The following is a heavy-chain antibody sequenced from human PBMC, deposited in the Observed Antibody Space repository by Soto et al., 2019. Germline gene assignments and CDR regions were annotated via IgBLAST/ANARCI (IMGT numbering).Heavy chain of an antibody. Sequence: EVNLVESGGGLLQPGGSLRLSCAVSGFTFSILEMHWVRQAPGKGLEWVSYISNSGNTKYYADSVKGRFTISRDNAQNSLYLHMNSLRAEDTAVYYCATRGGGVRGVHDAFDIWGQGTMVTVSS. CDR1: GFTFSILE. CDR2: ISNSGNTK. J-gene: IGHJ3*02. CDR3: ATRGGGVRGVHDAFDI. V-gene: IGHV3-48*03. D-gene: IGHD3-10*01.